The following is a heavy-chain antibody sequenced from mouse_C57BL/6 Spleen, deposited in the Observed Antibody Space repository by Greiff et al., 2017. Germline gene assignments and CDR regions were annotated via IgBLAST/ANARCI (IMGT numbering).Heavy chain of an antibody. V-gene: IGHV1-69*01. D-gene: IGHD3-2*02. J-gene: IGHJ3*01. Sequence: QVQLQQPGAELVMPGASVKLSCKASGYTFTSYWMHWVKQRPGQGLEWIGEIDPSDSCTNYNQKFKGKSTLTVDKSSSTAYMQLSSLTSEASAVYDCARALRQLRPFAYWGQGALVTVSA. CDR1: GYTFTSYW. CDR2: IDPSDSCT. CDR3: ARALRQLRPFAY.